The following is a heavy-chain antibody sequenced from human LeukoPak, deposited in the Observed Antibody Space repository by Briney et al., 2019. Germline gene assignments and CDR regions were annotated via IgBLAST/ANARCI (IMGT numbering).Heavy chain of an antibody. CDR2: MTYSGST. J-gene: IGHJ5*02. D-gene: IGHD3-10*01. CDR3: TRVMEFRWFGRPFDP. Sequence: SETLSLTCTVSSGSISSSGYYWGWIRQPPGKGLEWIGSMTYSGSTYYNPSLKSRVTISEDTSKNQSSLKLSAVTATDTAMYYCTRVMEFRWFGRPFDPWGQGTVVTVSS. V-gene: IGHV4-39*07. CDR1: SGSISSSGYY.